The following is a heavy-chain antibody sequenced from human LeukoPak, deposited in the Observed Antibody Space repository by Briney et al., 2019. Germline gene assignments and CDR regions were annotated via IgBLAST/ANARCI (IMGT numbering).Heavy chain of an antibody. CDR2: IYYSGST. J-gene: IGHJ4*02. Sequence: PSETLSLTCTVPGDSINNYYWSWIRQPPEKGLEWIGYIYYSGSTNYNPSLESRVTISVDTSKNQFSLNLISVTAADTAVYYCARVDDYDSGCLEFWGQGTLVTVSS. D-gene: IGHD3-10*01. V-gene: IGHV4-59*01. CDR3: ARVDDYDSGCLEF. CDR1: GDSINNYY.